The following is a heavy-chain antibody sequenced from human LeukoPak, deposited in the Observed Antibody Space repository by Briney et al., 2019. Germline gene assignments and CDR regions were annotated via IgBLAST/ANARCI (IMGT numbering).Heavy chain of an antibody. J-gene: IGHJ4*02. V-gene: IGHV4-31*03. CDR2: IYYSGSA. Sequence: PSQTLSLTCTVSGGSISSGGHYWSWIRQHPAKGLEWIGYIYYSGSAYYNPSLEGRVTISIDTSKNQFSLKLTSVTAADTAVYSCARGTLRLFDYWGQGTLVTVSS. CDR1: GGSISSGGHY. D-gene: IGHD5/OR15-5a*01. CDR3: ARGTLRLFDY.